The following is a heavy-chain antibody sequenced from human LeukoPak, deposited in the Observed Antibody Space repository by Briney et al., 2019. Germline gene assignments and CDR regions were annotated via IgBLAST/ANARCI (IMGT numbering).Heavy chain of an antibody. CDR1: GFSLSTSGMC. CDR2: IRWDDNK. D-gene: IGHD4-17*01. CDR3: ARMMYGDFVDYFDY. V-gene: IGHV2-70*01. J-gene: IGHJ4*02. Sequence: SGPTLVKPTQTLTLTCTFSGFSLSTSGMCVSWIRQPPGKALEWLALIRWDDNKYYSTSLKTRLTISKGTSKNQVVLTMTNMDPVDTATYYCARMMYGDFVDYFDYWGQGTLVTVSS.